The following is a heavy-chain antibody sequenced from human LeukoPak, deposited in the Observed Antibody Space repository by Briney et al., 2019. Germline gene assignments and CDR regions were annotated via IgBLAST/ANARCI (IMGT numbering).Heavy chain of an antibody. V-gene: IGHV3-9*01. CDR1: GFTFDDYA. Sequence: GGSLRLSCAASGFTFDDYAMHWVRQAPGKGLEWVSGISWNSGSIGYADSVKGRFTISRDNAKNSLYLQMNSLRAEDTAVYYCARGISYYYYMDVWGKGTTVTVSS. CDR2: ISWNSGSI. D-gene: IGHD2-15*01. CDR3: ARGISYYYYMDV. J-gene: IGHJ6*03.